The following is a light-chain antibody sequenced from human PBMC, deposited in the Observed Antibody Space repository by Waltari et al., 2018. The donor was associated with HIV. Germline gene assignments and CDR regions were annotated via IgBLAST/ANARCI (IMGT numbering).Light chain of an antibody. CDR1: NVEEKS. V-gene: IGLV3-21*01. Sequence: SYLLPQPPSVSVAPGKTASITCGGDNVEEKSVHWYQQKSGQAPVLVIYADDDRPSGIPERFSGSNSGSTATLTITRVEAGDEADYYCQVWDSGSDHYVFGTGTKVTVL. J-gene: IGLJ1*01. CDR2: ADD. CDR3: QVWDSGSDHYV.